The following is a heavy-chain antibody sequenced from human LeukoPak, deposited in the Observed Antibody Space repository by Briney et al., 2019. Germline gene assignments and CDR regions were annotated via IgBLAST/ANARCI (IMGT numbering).Heavy chain of an antibody. CDR2: IYYSGST. CDR1: GGSISSYY. V-gene: IGHV4-59*08. D-gene: IGHD6-13*01. CDR3: ARHAPLPGIAAAGHYI. J-gene: IGHJ3*02. Sequence: PSETLSLTCTVSGGSISSYYWSWIRQPPGKGLEWIGYIYYSGSTNYNPSLKSRVTISVDTSKNQFSLKLSSVTAADTAVYYCARHAPLPGIAAAGHYIWGQGTMVTVSS.